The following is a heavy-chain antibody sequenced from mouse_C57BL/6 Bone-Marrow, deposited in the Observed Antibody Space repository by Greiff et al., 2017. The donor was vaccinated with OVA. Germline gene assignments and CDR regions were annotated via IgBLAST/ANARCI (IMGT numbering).Heavy chain of an antibody. CDR2: IYPRSGNT. V-gene: IGHV1-81*01. J-gene: IGHJ2*01. Sequence: QVQLKQSGAELARPGASVKLSCKASGYTLTSYGISWVKQRTGQGLEWIGEIYPRSGNTYYNEKFKGKATLTADKSSSTAYMELRSLTSEDSAVYFCARDYYGSSGGYWGQGTTLTVSS. CDR1: GYTLTSYG. D-gene: IGHD1-1*01. CDR3: ARDYYGSSGGY.